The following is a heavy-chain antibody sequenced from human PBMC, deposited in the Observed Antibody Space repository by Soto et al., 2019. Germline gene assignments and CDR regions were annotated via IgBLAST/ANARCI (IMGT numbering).Heavy chain of an antibody. V-gene: IGHV1-58*01. Sequence: SVKVSCKASGFTFTSSAVQWVRQARGQRLEWIGWIVVGSGNTNYAQKFQERVTITRDMSTSTAYMELSSLRSEDTAVYYCAAVPRHCSSTRCYDMAFDIWGQGTMVTVSS. J-gene: IGHJ3*02. D-gene: IGHD2-2*01. CDR1: GFTFTSSA. CDR2: IVVGSGNT. CDR3: AAVPRHCSSTRCYDMAFDI.